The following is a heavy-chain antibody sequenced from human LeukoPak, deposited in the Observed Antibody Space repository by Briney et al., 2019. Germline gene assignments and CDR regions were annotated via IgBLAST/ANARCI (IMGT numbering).Heavy chain of an antibody. Sequence: SETLSLICSVSGASISSYYWSWIRQPPGKGLEWIGYIYYTGSTNYNPSLKSRVTISLDTSKNQFSLELSSVTAADTAVYYCARQPGGLYYYFDYWGQGALVTVSS. J-gene: IGHJ4*02. V-gene: IGHV4-59*08. D-gene: IGHD2-8*02. CDR3: ARQPGGLYYYFDY. CDR1: GASISSYY. CDR2: IYYTGST.